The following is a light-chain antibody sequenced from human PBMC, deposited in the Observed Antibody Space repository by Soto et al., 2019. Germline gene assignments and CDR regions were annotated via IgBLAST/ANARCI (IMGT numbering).Light chain of an antibody. CDR3: PQYNNWPLT. CDR2: GAS. Sequence: DIVMTQSPATLSVSPGERATLSCRARQSISSNLAWYQHKPGQAPRLLIDGASTRATGISARFSGSGSGTEFTLTISSLQSEDLAVYYCPQYNNWPLTFGQGTRLEIK. CDR1: QSISSN. J-gene: IGKJ5*01. V-gene: IGKV3-15*01.